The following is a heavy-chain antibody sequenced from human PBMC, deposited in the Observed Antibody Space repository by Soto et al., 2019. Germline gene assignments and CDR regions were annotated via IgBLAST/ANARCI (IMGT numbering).Heavy chain of an antibody. D-gene: IGHD3-10*01. CDR1: GFTFSNYN. V-gene: IGHV3-33*01. CDR2: ISYDGNSE. CDR3: ARDYYGMDV. J-gene: IGHJ6*02. Sequence: QVQVVESGGGVVQPGRSLRLSCVASGFTFSNYNMHWVRQAPGKGLEWVALISYDGNSEYYADSVKGRFTISRDNSKNTLYLQMNTLRAEDTAAYACARDYYGMDVWGQGTTVSVSS.